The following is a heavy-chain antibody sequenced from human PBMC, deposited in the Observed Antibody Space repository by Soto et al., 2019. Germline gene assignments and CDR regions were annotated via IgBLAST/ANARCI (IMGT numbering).Heavy chain of an antibody. CDR3: ARESFEGIISSSFDY. CDR2: ISYDGSNK. D-gene: IGHD6-6*01. Sequence: GGSLRLSCAASGFTFSSYAMHWVRQAPGKGLEWVAVISYDGSNKYYADSVKGRFTISRDNSKNTLYLQINSLRAEDTAVYYCARESFEGIISSSFDYWGQGTLVTVSS. CDR1: GFTFSSYA. V-gene: IGHV3-30*04. J-gene: IGHJ4*02.